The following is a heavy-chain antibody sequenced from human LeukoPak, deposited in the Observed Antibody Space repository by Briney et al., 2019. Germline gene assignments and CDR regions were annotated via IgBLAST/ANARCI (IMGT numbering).Heavy chain of an antibody. CDR3: ARDQTDIAAAGKNWFDP. J-gene: IGHJ5*02. V-gene: IGHV4-59*01. CDR1: GGSISSYY. D-gene: IGHD6-13*01. CDR2: IYYSGST. Sequence: SETLSLTCTVSGGSISSYYWSWIRQPPGKGLEWIGYIYYSGSTNYNPSLKSRVTISVDTSKNQFSLKLRSVTAADTAVYYCARDQTDIAAAGKNWFDPWGQGTLVTVSS.